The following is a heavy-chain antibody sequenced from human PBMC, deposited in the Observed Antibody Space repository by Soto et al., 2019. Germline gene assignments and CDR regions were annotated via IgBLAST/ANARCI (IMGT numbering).Heavy chain of an antibody. CDR1: GFTFSTYN. V-gene: IGHV3-21*02. Sequence: EVQLVESGGGLVKPGGSLRHSCAASGFTFSTYNMNWVRQAPGKGLEWVSFISSSSSYIYYADSVKGRFTISRDNAKNSLYLQMNSLRAEDTAVYYCARGYGDYGYYFDYWGQGTLVTDSS. CDR3: ARGYGDYGYYFDY. D-gene: IGHD4-17*01. CDR2: ISSSSSYI. J-gene: IGHJ4*02.